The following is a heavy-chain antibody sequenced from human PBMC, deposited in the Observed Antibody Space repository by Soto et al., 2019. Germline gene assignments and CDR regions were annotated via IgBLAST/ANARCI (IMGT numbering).Heavy chain of an antibody. D-gene: IGHD5-12*01. V-gene: IGHV1-3*01. CDR1: GYTFTSYA. CDR2: INAGNGNT. J-gene: IGHJ6*03. CDR3: ARGWFDSGYDRYPQNYYYYMDV. Sequence: ASVKVSCKASGYTFTSYAMHWVRQAPGQRLEWMGWINAGNGNTKYSQKFQGRVTMTRNTSISTAYMELSSLRSEDTAVYYCARGWFDSGYDRYPQNYYYYMDVWGKGTTVTVSS.